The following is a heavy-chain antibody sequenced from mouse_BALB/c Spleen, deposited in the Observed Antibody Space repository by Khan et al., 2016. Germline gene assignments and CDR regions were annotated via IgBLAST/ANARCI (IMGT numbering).Heavy chain of an antibody. CDR2: IIYSGST. Sequence: EVQLQESGPSLVKPSQTLSLTCSVTGDSITSGYWYWIRKFPGNKLEYMGYIIYSGSTYYNPSLISRNSTTQDTTKTQYCLQVCAVTGVDTATYSCARCHRDFHWFAYWGQGHLVTVSA. CDR1: GDSITSGY. J-gene: IGHJ3*01. CDR3: ARCHRDFHWFAY. V-gene: IGHV3-8*02.